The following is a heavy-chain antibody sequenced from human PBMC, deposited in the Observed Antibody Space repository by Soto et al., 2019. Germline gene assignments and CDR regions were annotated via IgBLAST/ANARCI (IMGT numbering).Heavy chain of an antibody. CDR3: ARGLYFYDNSGYLPSDY. V-gene: IGHV3-53*01. CDR1: GFTVSGNY. J-gene: IGHJ4*02. D-gene: IGHD3-22*01. CDR2: IYSGGST. Sequence: PGGSLRLSCAASGFTVSGNYMSWVRQAPGKGLEWVSLIYSGGSTYYADSVKGRFTISRDNSKNTLYLQMNSLRAEDTAVYYCARGLYFYDNSGYLPSDYWGQGNLVTVSS.